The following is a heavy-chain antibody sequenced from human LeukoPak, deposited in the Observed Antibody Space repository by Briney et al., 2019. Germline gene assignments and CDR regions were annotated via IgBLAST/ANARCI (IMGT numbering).Heavy chain of an antibody. J-gene: IGHJ4*02. CDR2: ISGSGGRT. CDR3: ARERYSSGWFDY. V-gene: IGHV3-23*01. D-gene: IGHD6-19*01. Sequence: HPGGSLRLSCAASGFTFSSYAMSWVRQAPGKRLEWVSAISGSGGRTYYGDPVKGRFTNSRDNSKNTVYLQMNSLRAEDTAVYYCARERYSSGWFDYWGQGTLVTVSS. CDR1: GFTFSSYA.